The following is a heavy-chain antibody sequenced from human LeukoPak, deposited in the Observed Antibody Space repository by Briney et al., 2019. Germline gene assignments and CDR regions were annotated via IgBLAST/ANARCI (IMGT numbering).Heavy chain of an antibody. J-gene: IGHJ3*01. D-gene: IGHD1-26*01. CDR1: GFTFSDYY. CDR2: ITSSGTST. V-gene: IGHV3-11*01. CDR3: ARDVGATTSATFDL. Sequence: GGSLRLSCDASGFTFSDYYMTWIRQAPGKGLEWISYITSSGTSTYYPVSVRGRFTISRDNARNSVYLQMKYLRADDTAVYYCARDVGATTSATFDLWGQGTMVTVSP.